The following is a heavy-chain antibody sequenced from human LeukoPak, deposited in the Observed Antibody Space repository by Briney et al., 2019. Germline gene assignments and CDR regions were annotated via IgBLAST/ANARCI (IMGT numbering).Heavy chain of an antibody. Sequence: ASVKVSCKASGYTFTGYYMHWVRQAPGQGLEWMGWINPNSGGTDYAQKFQGRVTMRRDTSISTAYMELSRMRSDDTAVYYCARLSSSFGNWFDPWGQGTLVTVSS. J-gene: IGHJ5*02. CDR2: INPNSGGT. D-gene: IGHD6-13*01. V-gene: IGHV1-2*02. CDR1: GYTFTGYY. CDR3: ARLSSSFGNWFDP.